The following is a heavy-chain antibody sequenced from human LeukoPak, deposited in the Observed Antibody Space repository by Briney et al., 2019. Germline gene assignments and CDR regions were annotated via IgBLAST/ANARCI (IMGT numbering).Heavy chain of an antibody. Sequence: GGSLRLACAVSGFRFSSYAMSWVRQAPGKGLEWVSAISGSGVSTYYADSVKGRFTVSRDNSKNTLYLQMSSLRAEDTAVYYCAKDERNWNYNLASQTYDWGQGTLVTVSS. J-gene: IGHJ4*02. D-gene: IGHD1-7*01. CDR1: GFRFSSYA. CDR3: AKDERNWNYNLASQTYD. V-gene: IGHV3-23*01. CDR2: ISGSGVST.